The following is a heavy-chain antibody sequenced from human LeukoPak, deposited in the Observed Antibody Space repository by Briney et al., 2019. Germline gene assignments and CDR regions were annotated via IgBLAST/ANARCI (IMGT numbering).Heavy chain of an antibody. Sequence: PSETLSLTCAVSGYSISSGYYWGWIRQPPGKVLEWIGSIYHSGSTYYNPSLKSRVTISVDTSKHQFSLKLSSVTAADTAVYFCARIPDSEAWFDTWGQGTLVTVSS. CDR2: IYHSGST. CDR3: ARIPDSEAWFDT. D-gene: IGHD1-26*01. CDR1: GYSISSGYY. J-gene: IGHJ5*02. V-gene: IGHV4-38-2*01.